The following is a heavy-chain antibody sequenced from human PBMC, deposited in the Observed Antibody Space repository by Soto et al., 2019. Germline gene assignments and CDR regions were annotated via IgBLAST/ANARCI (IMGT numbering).Heavy chain of an antibody. CDR2: ISGSGGST. Sequence: HPGVSLRLSCAASGFTFSSYAMSWVRQAPGKGLEWVSAISGSGGSTYYADSVKGRFTISRDNSKNTLYLQMNSLRAEDTAVYYCAKDWPSIAVAANRYYYYYYGMDVWGQGTTVTVSS. CDR1: GFTFSSYA. CDR3: AKDWPSIAVAANRYYYYYYGMDV. V-gene: IGHV3-23*01. D-gene: IGHD6-19*01. J-gene: IGHJ6*02.